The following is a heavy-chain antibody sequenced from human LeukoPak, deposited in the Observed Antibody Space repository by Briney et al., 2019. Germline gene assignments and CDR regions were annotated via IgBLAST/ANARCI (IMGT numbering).Heavy chain of an antibody. CDR3: ARMTTGHDY. J-gene: IGHJ4*02. Sequence: GSLRLSCAASRFTFSSYAMDWVRQSPEKGLEWIGEINHSGYTNNNPSLKSRVTMSVDTSNNRFSLRLSSVTAADTGVYFCARMTTGHDYWGQGILVTVSS. CDR2: INHSGYT. V-gene: IGHV4-34*01. D-gene: IGHD4-17*01. CDR1: RFTFSSYA.